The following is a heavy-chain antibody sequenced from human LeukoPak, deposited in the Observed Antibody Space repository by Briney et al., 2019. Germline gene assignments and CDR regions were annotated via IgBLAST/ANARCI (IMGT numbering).Heavy chain of an antibody. J-gene: IGHJ4*02. CDR2: IDYSGST. CDR3: ARKGYFGSESYFDY. Sequence: SETLSLTCTVSGDSIRSHHWSWIRQPPGKGLECIGYIDYSGSTNYNPSLKSRVTISEDTSKNQFSLKLSSVTAADTAVYYCARKGYFGSESYFDYWGQGTLVTVSS. D-gene: IGHD3-10*01. V-gene: IGHV4-59*11. CDR1: GDSIRSHH.